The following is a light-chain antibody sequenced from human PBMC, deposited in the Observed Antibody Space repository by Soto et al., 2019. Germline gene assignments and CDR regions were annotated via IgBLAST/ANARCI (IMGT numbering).Light chain of an antibody. CDR2: DGS. J-gene: IGKJ4*01. Sequence: EIVLTQSPATLSLSPGDRATLSCGASQSVRSSYVAWYQQKAGLAPRLLIYDGSSRASGIPDRFSGSGSGTDFTLTIGRLEPEDFAVYYCQKYDNSAPLSFGGGTKVDIK. CDR1: QSVRSSY. CDR3: QKYDNSAPLS. V-gene: IGKV3D-20*01.